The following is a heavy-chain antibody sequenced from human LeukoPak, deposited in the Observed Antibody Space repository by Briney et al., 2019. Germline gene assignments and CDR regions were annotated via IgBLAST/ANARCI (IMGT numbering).Heavy chain of an antibody. Sequence: SVKVSCKASGGTFSSYAISWVRQAPGQGLEWMGRIIPILGIANYAQKFRGRVTITADKSTSTAYMELSSLRSEDTAVYYCASDYCGSTSCYTTDAFDIWGQGTMVTVSS. V-gene: IGHV1-69*04. CDR2: IIPILGIA. CDR3: ASDYCGSTSCYTTDAFDI. J-gene: IGHJ3*02. D-gene: IGHD2-2*02. CDR1: GGTFSSYA.